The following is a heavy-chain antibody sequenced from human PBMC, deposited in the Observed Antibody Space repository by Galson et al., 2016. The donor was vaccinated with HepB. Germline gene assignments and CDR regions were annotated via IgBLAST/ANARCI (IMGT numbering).Heavy chain of an antibody. J-gene: IGHJ6*02. CDR2: IFHSGTT. D-gene: IGHD3-3*01. CDR3: ARVRFLEWLTGSGMDV. CDR1: GSSISSSHW. Sequence: ETLSLTCAVSGSSISSSHWWSWVRQPPGKGLEWIGEIFHSGTTNDNPSLKSRVTMSVDKSKNQLSLNLTSVTAADTAVYYCARVRFLEWLTGSGMDVWGQGTTVTVS. V-gene: IGHV4-4*02.